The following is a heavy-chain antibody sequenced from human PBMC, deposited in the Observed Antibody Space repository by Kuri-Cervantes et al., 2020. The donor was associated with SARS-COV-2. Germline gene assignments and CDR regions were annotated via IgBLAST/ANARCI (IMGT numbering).Heavy chain of an antibody. CDR2: INHSGST. J-gene: IGHJ4*02. V-gene: IGHV4-34*01. CDR3: ARESSRDGYNLGGGY. D-gene: IGHD5-24*01. CDR1: GGSFSGYY. Sequence: SETLSLTCAVYGGSFSGYYWSWIRQPPGKGLEWIGEINHSGSTNYNPSLKRRVTISVDTSKNQFSLKLSSVTAADTAVYYCARESSRDGYNLGGGYWGQGTLVTVSS.